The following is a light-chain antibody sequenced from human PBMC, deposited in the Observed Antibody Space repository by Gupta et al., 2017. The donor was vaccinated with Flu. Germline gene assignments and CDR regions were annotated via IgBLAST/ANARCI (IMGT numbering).Light chain of an antibody. Sequence: SYELTQPPSVSVSPGQTANITCSGDALPDQYVYWDQQRPGQAPILVIYKDNERPAPMPERFSGSSAGTTVTLTISAVQAEDEADYYGQSGDTTAPVVFGGGTKLIVL. CDR3: QSGDTTAPVV. CDR2: KDN. V-gene: IGLV3-25*02. J-gene: IGLJ2*01. CDR1: ALPDQY.